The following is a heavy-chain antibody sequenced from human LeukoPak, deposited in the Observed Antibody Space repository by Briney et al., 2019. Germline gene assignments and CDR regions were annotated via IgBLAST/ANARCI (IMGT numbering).Heavy chain of an antibody. CDR1: GYTFTDYY. CDR3: ARALVRGGDY. Sequence: ASVKVSCKASGYTFTDYYMHWVRQAPGQGLEWMGWINPNSGGTNYAQRFQGRVTMARDTSISTAYMELSSLRSNDTAVYYCARALVRGGDYWGQGTLVTVSS. D-gene: IGHD2-15*01. J-gene: IGHJ4*02. V-gene: IGHV1-2*02. CDR2: INPNSGGT.